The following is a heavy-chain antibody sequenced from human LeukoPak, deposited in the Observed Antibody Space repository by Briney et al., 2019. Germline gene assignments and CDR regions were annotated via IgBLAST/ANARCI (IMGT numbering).Heavy chain of an antibody. J-gene: IGHJ4*02. CDR3: ARYSGSYGHAY. CDR2: IYTSGST. D-gene: IGHD1-26*01. Sequence: SETLSLTCTVSGGSISSYYWSWIRQPPGKGLEWIGYIYTSGSTNYNPSLKSRVTISVDTSKNQCSLKLSSVTAADTAVYYCARYSGSYGHAYWGQGTLVTVSS. CDR1: GGSISSYY. V-gene: IGHV4-4*09.